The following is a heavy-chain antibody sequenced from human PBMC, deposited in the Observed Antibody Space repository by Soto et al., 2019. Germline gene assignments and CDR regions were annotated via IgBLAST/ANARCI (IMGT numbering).Heavy chain of an antibody. V-gene: IGHV3-30*18. CDR2: ISYDGSNK. CDR3: AKDWGYGGNSVFDY. CDR1: GFTFSSYG. J-gene: IGHJ4*02. Sequence: GGSLRLSCAASGFTFSSYGMHWVRQAPGKGLEWVAVISYDGSNKYYADSVKGRFTISRDNSKNTLYLQMNSLRAEDTAVYYCAKDWGYGGNSVFDYWGQGTLVTVSS. D-gene: IGHD4-17*01.